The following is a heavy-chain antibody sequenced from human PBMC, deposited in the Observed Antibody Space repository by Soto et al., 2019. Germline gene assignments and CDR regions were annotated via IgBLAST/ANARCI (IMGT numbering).Heavy chain of an antibody. CDR3: ATDGGA. J-gene: IGHJ5*02. CDR2: IKSKTAGGTT. CDR1: GFTFTYAW. Sequence: GGSLRLSCAASGFTFTYAWMNWVRQAPGTGLEWVGRIKSKTAGGTTDYTAPEKGRFTISRDDSKNTLFLQMNSLKAEDTAVYYCATDGGAWGQGTLVTVSS. V-gene: IGHV3-15*07. D-gene: IGHD3-10*01.